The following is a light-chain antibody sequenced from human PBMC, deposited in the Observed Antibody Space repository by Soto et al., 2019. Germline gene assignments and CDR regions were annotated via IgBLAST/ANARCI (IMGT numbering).Light chain of an antibody. CDR2: EVN. CDR3: ISCGDNNNYV. CDR1: SSDVGGYNC. Sequence: SALTQPPSASGSPGQSVTISCTGTSSDVGGYNCVSWYQQHPGKVPKLMISEVNKRPSGVPDRFSGSKSGNTASLTVSGLQAEDEADYHCISCGDNNNYVYGTGTKVTVL. V-gene: IGLV2-8*01. J-gene: IGLJ1*01.